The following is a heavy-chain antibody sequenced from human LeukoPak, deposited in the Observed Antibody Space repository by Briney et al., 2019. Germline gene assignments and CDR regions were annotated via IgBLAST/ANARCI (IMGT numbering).Heavy chain of an antibody. CDR3: TRHAGGYDFWSGSNWFDP. CDR1: GFTFSGSA. V-gene: IGHV3-73*01. CDR2: IRSKANSYAT. J-gene: IGHJ5*02. Sequence: GGSLKLSCAAPGFTFSGSAMHWVRQASGKGLEWVGRIRSKANSYATAYAASVKGRFTISRDDSKNTAYLKMNSLKTEDTAVYYCTRHAGGYDFWSGSNWFDPWGQGTLVTVSS. D-gene: IGHD3-3*01.